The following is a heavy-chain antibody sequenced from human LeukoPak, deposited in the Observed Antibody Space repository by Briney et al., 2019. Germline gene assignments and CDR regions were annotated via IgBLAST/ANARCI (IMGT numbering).Heavy chain of an antibody. CDR1: GFTFNTYS. CDR3: AKAGSIKFDY. V-gene: IGHV3-23*01. D-gene: IGHD1-26*01. CDR2: ISGSGGST. Sequence: GGSLRLSCEASGFTFNTYSMNWARQAPGKGLEWVSAISGSGGSTYYADSVKGRFTISRDNSKNTLYLQMNSLRAEDTAVYYCAKAGSIKFDYWGQGTLVTVSS. J-gene: IGHJ4*02.